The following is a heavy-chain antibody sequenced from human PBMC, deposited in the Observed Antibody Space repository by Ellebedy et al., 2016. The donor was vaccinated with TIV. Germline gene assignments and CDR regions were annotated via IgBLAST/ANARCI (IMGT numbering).Heavy chain of an antibody. V-gene: IGHV3-30*18. CDR1: RFRFSSYG. CDR2: ISSDGSDK. CDR3: AKGVYDSSLSGLDV. D-gene: IGHD3-22*01. J-gene: IGHJ6*02. Sequence: GESLKISCAASRFRFSSYGMHWVRQAPGKGLEWVAVISSDGSDKYYADSVKGRFTISRDNSKNTLYLQMNSLRAEDTAVYYCAKGVYDSSLSGLDVWGQGTTVTVSS.